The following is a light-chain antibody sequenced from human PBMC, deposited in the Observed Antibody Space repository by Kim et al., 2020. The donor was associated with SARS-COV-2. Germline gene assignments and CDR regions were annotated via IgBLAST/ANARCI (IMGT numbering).Light chain of an antibody. CDR1: SGDVGGYNY. J-gene: IGLJ1*01. Sequence: QSALTQPRSVSGSPGQSVTISCTGTSGDVGGYNYVSWYQQHPGKAPKLMIYDVSKRPSGVPDRFSGSKSGNTASLTISGLQAEDEADYYCCSYAGTYRGVFGSGTKVTVL. V-gene: IGLV2-11*01. CDR3: CSYAGTYRGV. CDR2: DVS.